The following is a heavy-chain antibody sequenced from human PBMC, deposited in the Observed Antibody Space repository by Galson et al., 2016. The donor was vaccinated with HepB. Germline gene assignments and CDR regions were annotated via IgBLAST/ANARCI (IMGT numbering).Heavy chain of an antibody. CDR3: AKDSSSAL. D-gene: IGHD6-6*01. CDR2: IKPDGREK. CDR1: GFTFRTSW. V-gene: IGHV3-7*01. J-gene: IGHJ2*01. Sequence: SLRLSCAASGFTFRTSWMSWVRQAPGKGLEWVANIKPDGREKYYGDSVKGRFTISRDNAKNSLFLQMNSLRAEDTAVYYCAKDSSSALWGRGSLVTVSS.